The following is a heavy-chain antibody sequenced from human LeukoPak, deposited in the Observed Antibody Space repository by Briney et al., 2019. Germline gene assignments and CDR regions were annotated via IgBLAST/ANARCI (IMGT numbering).Heavy chain of an antibody. CDR3: AKSLVGATDFDY. CDR2: ISGSGGST. D-gene: IGHD1-26*01. Sequence: GGSLRLSCAASGFTFSSYSMNWVRQAPGKGLEWVSAISGSGGSTYYADSVKGRFTISRDNSKNTLYLQMNSLRAEDTAVYYCAKSLVGATDFDYWGQGTLVTVSS. J-gene: IGHJ4*02. CDR1: GFTFSSYS. V-gene: IGHV3-23*01.